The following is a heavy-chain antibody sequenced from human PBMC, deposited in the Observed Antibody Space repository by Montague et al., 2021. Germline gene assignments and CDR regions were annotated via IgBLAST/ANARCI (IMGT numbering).Heavy chain of an antibody. CDR2: LNSSHR. V-gene: IGHV3-11*06. J-gene: IGHJ5*02. D-gene: IGHD5-18*01. CDR1: GFTFTDYF. Sequence: SLRLSCAASGFTFTDYFPEPVTVSWNSGADRKSTRLNSSHRCNSYAAFCLQITISRDNAKNSLYLQMNSLRAEDTALYYCVRASDTAILSNWFDPWGQG. CDR3: VRASDTAILSNWFDP.